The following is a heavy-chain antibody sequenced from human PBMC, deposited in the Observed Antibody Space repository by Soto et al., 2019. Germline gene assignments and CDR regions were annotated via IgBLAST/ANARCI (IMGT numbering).Heavy chain of an antibody. V-gene: IGHV3-73*01. CDR3: THRFPQLEAFDI. CDR1: GFTFSGSA. J-gene: IGHJ3*02. CDR2: IRSKANSYAT. Sequence: GGSLRLSCAASGFTFSGSAMHWVRQASGKGLEWVGRIRSKANSYATAYAASVKGRFTISRDDSKNTAYLQMNSLKTEDTAVYYCTHRFPQLEAFDIWGQGTMVTVSS. D-gene: IGHD3-10*01.